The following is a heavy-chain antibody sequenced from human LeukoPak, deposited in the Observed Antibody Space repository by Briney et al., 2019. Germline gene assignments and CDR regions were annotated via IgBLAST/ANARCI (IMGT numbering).Heavy chain of an antibody. J-gene: IGHJ4*02. V-gene: IGHV1-69*04. Sequence: SVKVSCKASGGTFSSYAISWVRQAPGQGLERMGRIIPILGIANYAQKFQGRVTITADKSTSTAYMELSSLRSEDTAVYYCARALIAVAGTHLFDYWGQGTLVTVSS. CDR1: GGTFSSYA. D-gene: IGHD6-19*01. CDR3: ARALIAVAGTHLFDY. CDR2: IIPILGIA.